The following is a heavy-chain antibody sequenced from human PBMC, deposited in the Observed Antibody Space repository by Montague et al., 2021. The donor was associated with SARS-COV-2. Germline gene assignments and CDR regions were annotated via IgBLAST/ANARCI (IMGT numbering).Heavy chain of an antibody. CDR3: ARRGRKLLPVATTIGGFDI. D-gene: IGHD5-12*01. Sequence: SETLSLTCTVSGGSISSNNYYWDWIRQPPGKGLEWIGSIYDSGSTYYSPSLKSRVTISVDTSKNHFSLKLNSVTAADTAVYYCARRGRKLLPVATTIGGFDIWGQGTMVTVSS. CDR1: GGSISSNNYY. J-gene: IGHJ3*02. V-gene: IGHV4-39*02. CDR2: IYDSGST.